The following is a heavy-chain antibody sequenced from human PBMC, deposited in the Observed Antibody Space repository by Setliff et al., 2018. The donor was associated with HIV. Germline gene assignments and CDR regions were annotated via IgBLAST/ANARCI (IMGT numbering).Heavy chain of an antibody. D-gene: IGHD6-13*01. J-gene: IGHJ1*01. CDR1: GGSINSRDYY. V-gene: IGHV4-30-4*01. CDR3: ASDSSAWSWAEFFQH. CDR2: IYYIGST. Sequence: PSETLSLTCTVSGGSINSRDYYWNWIRQTPGKGLEWIGYIYYIGSTYYNPSLESRVTISIDMSKNQFSLKLDSVTAADTAVYYCASDSSAWSWAEFFQHWGQGTLVTVSS.